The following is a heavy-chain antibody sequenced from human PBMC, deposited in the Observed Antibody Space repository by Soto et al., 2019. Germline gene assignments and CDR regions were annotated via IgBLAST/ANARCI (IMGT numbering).Heavy chain of an antibody. J-gene: IGHJ5*02. D-gene: IGHD3-9*01. CDR3: ARGDTYYDILTRYSAQWFDP. V-gene: IGHV1-3*01. Sequence: ASVKVSCKASGYTFTSYAMHWARQAPGQRLEWMGWINAGNGNTKYSQRFQGRVTITRDTSASTAYMELSSLRSEDTAVYYCARGDTYYDILTRYSAQWFDPWGQGTLVTVSS. CDR2: INAGNGNT. CDR1: GYTFTSYA.